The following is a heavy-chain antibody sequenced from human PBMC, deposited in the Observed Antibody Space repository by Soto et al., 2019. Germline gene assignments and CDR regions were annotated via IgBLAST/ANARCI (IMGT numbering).Heavy chain of an antibody. Sequence: GPTLVNPTQTLTLTCTFSGFSLNSNGMCVNWIRQPPGKALEWLALIDWDDDNYYSTSLKTRLTISRDTSKNQVVLTMTNIDPVDTATYYCARTSALPLGYPHGMDVWGQGTTVTVSS. CDR1: GFSLNSNGMC. CDR2: IDWDDDN. J-gene: IGHJ6*02. CDR3: ARTSALPLGYPHGMDV. D-gene: IGHD7-27*01. V-gene: IGHV2-70*13.